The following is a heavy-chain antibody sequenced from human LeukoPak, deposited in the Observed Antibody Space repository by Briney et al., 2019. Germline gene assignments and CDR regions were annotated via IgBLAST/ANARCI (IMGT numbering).Heavy chain of an antibody. Sequence: GGSLRLSCAASGFTFCNAWMSWVRQAPGKGLEWVGRIKSKSDGGTTEYAAPVKGRFTISRDDSENTLYLQMNSLKTEDTAVYYCTTPTTVVDYWGQGALATVSS. CDR3: TTPTTVVDY. CDR2: IKSKSDGGTT. D-gene: IGHD4-23*01. J-gene: IGHJ4*02. V-gene: IGHV3-15*01. CDR1: GFTFCNAW.